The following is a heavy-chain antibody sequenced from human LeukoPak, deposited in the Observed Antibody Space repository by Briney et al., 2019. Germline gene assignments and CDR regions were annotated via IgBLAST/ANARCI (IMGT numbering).Heavy chain of an antibody. V-gene: IGHV1-69*04. D-gene: IGHD2-2*01. CDR2: IIPILGIA. J-gene: IGHJ4*02. CDR1: GCTFSSYA. CDR3: ARGGLVPAAVGVYFDC. Sequence: GASVKVSLKASGCTFSSYALSWVRQPPGQGLEWMGRIIPILGIANYAHKFQGRVTITEDKSTSTAYMELSSLRSEDTAVYYCARGGLVPAAVGVYFDCWGEGTLVTVSS.